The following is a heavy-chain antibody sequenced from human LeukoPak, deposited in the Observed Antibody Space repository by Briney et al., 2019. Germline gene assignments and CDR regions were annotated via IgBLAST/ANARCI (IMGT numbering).Heavy chain of an antibody. Sequence: SETLSLTCAVSGGSISSDGYSWSWIWQPPGKGLEWIGYIYYSGSTYYNPSLKSRVTISVDRSKTQFSLKLSSVTAADTAVYYCARERSTYAGAPENWFDPWGQGILVTVSS. CDR1: GGSISSDGYS. CDR2: IYYSGST. CDR3: ARERSTYAGAPENWFDP. V-gene: IGHV4-30-2*01. J-gene: IGHJ5*02. D-gene: IGHD2-2*01.